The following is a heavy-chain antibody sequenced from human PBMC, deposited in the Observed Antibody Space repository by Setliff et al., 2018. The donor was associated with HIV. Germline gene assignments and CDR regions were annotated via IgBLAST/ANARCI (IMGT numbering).Heavy chain of an antibody. CDR3: TTDRFV. D-gene: IGHD3-16*01. J-gene: IGHJ4*02. CDR2: IKSKRDGGTI. Sequence: TSETLSLTCRVSGGSIRDYYWMSWVRQAPGKGLEWLGRIKSKRDGGTIDYTAPVKGRFTISRDDSKNTLYLEMNNLKTEDTAVYYCTTDRFVWGQGTLVTVSS. V-gene: IGHV3-15*01. CDR1: GGSIRDYYW.